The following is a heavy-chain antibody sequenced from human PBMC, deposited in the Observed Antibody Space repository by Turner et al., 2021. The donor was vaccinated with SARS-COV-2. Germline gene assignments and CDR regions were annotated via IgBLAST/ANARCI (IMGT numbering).Heavy chain of an antibody. CDR3: AKGVRGAMIVVVIPYFDY. CDR2: ISGRGGGT. J-gene: IGHJ4*02. V-gene: IGHV3-23*01. CDR1: GFTFSSYA. D-gene: IGHD3-22*01. Sequence: EVQLLESGGGLVQPGGSLRLSCAASGFTFSSYAMSWVRQAPGKGLEWVSAISGRGGGTYYADSVKGRFTISRDNSKNTLYLQMNSPRAEDTAVYYCAKGVRGAMIVVVIPYFDYWGQGTLVTVSS.